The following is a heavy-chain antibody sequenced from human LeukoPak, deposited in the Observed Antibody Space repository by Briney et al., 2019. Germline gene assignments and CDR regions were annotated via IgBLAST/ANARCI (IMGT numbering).Heavy chain of an antibody. CDR3: ASQWELHPAF. V-gene: IGHV3-48*01. Sequence: GGSLRLSCAASGSTFSRYSMIWVRQAPVKDLEWLSYITSSGSAIYYADSVRGRFTISRDNAKKSLYLQMNSLRAEDTAVYYCASQWELHPAFWGQGTLVTVSS. CDR2: ITSSGSAI. J-gene: IGHJ4*02. D-gene: IGHD1-26*01. CDR1: GSTFSRYS.